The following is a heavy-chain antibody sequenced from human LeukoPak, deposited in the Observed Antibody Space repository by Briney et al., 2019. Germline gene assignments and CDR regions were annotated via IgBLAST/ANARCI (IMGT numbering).Heavy chain of an antibody. CDR3: ARDRGLWSGYSSYSEYFQH. V-gene: IGHV3-11*04. CDR2: ISSSGSTI. D-gene: IGHD3-3*01. J-gene: IGHJ1*01. CDR1: GFTFSDYY. Sequence: GGSLRLSCAASGFTFSDYYMSWIRQAPGKGLEWVSYISSSGSTIYYADSVKGRFTISRDNAKNSLYLQMNSLRAEDTAVYYCARDRGLWSGYSSYSEYFQHWGQGTLVTVSS.